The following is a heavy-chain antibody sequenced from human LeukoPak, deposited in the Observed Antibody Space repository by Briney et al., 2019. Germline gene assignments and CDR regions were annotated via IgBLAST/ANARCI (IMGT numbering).Heavy chain of an antibody. V-gene: IGHV1-8*01. CDR3: ARGTALSSPLGY. Sequence: ASVTVSFKASGFTFSNYDINWVRQAPGQGLEWMGWLNPKSGDTGYAQKFQGRVAMTRNTSITTAYMEVSSLTSEDTAVYYCARGTALSSPLGYWGQGTLVTVSS. CDR1: GFTFSNYD. D-gene: IGHD2-21*02. J-gene: IGHJ4*02. CDR2: LNPKSGDT.